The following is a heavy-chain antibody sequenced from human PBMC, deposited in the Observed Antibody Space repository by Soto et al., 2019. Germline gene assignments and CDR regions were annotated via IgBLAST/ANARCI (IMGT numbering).Heavy chain of an antibody. J-gene: IGHJ4*02. Sequence: PGGSLRLSCAASGFTFTSHAMSWVRQAPGKGLEWVSIISVVGRTTYYADSVKGRFTISRDNSRNTLFLQMNALRAEDTAIYFCAKDRRKNFDILNGAEFDSWGPGALVTVSS. CDR2: ISVVGRTT. CDR3: AKDRRKNFDILNGAEFDS. CDR1: GFTFTSHA. V-gene: IGHV3-23*01. D-gene: IGHD3-9*01.